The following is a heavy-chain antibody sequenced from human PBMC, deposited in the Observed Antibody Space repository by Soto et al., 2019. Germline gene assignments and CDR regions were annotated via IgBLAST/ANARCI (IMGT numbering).Heavy chain of an antibody. J-gene: IGHJ4*02. V-gene: IGHV1-2*04. CDR1: GYTFTGYY. Sequence: QVQLVQSGAEVKKPGASVKVSCKASGYTFTGYYMHWVQQAPGQGLEWMGWINPNSGGTNYAQKFQGWVTMTRDTSISTAYMELSRLRSDDTAVYYCARSPGGVVTAMYYFDYWGQGTLVTVSS. CDR3: ARSPGGVVTAMYYFDY. D-gene: IGHD2-21*02. CDR2: INPNSGGT.